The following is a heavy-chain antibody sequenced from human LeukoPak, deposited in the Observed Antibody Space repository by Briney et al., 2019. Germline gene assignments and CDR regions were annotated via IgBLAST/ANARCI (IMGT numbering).Heavy chain of an antibody. CDR3: AKDLAQYRLSGFFDY. D-gene: IGHD2-2*01. CDR2: IWYDGSNK. CDR1: GFTFSSYG. Sequence: GGSLRLSCAASGFTFSSYGMHWVRQAPGKGLERVAVIWYDGSNKYYADSVKGRFTISRDNSKNTLYLQMNSLRAEDTAVYYCAKDLAQYRLSGFFDYWGQGTLVTVSS. V-gene: IGHV3-33*06. J-gene: IGHJ4*02.